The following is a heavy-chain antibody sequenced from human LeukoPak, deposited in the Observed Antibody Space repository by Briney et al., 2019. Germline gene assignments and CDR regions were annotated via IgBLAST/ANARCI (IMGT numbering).Heavy chain of an antibody. Sequence: GASVKVSCKASGYTFTSYDINWVRQATGQGLEWMGWMNPNSGNTGYAQKFQGRVTITRNTSISTAYMELSSLRSEDTAVYYCARGKRDRYYYGSGSPPQYYFDYWGQGTLVTVSS. J-gene: IGHJ4*02. V-gene: IGHV1-8*03. CDR2: MNPNSGNT. CDR1: GYTFTSYD. CDR3: ARGKRDRYYYGSGSPPQYYFDY. D-gene: IGHD3-10*01.